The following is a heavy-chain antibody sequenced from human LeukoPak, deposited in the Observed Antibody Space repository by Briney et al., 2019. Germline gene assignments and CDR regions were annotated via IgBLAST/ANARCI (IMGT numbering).Heavy chain of an antibody. D-gene: IGHD3-3*01. CDR1: GGSFSGYY. J-gene: IGHJ5*02. V-gene: IGHV4-34*01. Sequence: PSETLSLTCAVYGGSFSGYYWSWIRQPPGKGLEWIGEFNHSGSTNYNPSLKSRVTISVDTSKNQFSLKLSSVTAADTAVYYCARLGPYDFWSGYPWFDPWGQGTLVTVSS. CDR2: FNHSGST. CDR3: ARLGPYDFWSGYPWFDP.